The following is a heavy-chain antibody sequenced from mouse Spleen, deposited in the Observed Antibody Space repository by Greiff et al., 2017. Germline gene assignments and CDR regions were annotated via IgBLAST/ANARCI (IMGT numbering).Heavy chain of an antibody. Sequence: QVQLQQSGPGLVQPSQSLSITCTVSGFSLTSYGVHWVRQSPGKGLEWLGVIWRGGSTDYNAAFMSRLSITKDNSKSQVFFKMNSLQADDTAIYYCAKNYGSSDLNWCDVWGTGTTVTVSS. D-gene: IGHD1-1*01. CDR2: IWRGGST. CDR1: GFSLTSYG. CDR3: AKNYGSSDLNWCDV. J-gene: IGHJ1*03. V-gene: IGHV2-5*01.